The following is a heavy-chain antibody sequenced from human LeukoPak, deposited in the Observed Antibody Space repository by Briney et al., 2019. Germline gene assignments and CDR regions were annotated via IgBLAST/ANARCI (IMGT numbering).Heavy chain of an antibody. J-gene: IGHJ5*02. V-gene: IGHV4-39*07. D-gene: IGHD2-15*01. CDR3: ARARDSSAWFDP. CDR1: GGSISSSSYY. CDR2: IYYSGST. Sequence: SETLSLTCTVSGGSISSSSYYWGWIRQPPGKGLEWIGSIYYSGSTYYNPSLKSRVTISVDTSKSQFSLKLSSVTAADTAVYYCARARDSSAWFDPWGQGTLVTVSS.